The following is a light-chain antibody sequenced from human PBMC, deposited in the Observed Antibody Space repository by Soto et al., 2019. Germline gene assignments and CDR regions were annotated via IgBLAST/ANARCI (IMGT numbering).Light chain of an antibody. CDR3: QQYHTYSQT. V-gene: IGKV1-5*01. Sequence: IQLTQSLAFLYASVGDRLTLTCRASQSISSWLAWYQQKPGTAPKLLIYEASSLQSGVPSRFSGSGSGTEFTLTITSLQPDDFATYYCQQYHTYSQTFGQGTKVDIK. CDR1: QSISSW. CDR2: EAS. J-gene: IGKJ1*01.